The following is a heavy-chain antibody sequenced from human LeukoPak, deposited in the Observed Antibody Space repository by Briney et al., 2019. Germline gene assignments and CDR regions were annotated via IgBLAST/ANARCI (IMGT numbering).Heavy chain of an antibody. D-gene: IGHD3-10*02. CDR1: GDSVSSNSAT. J-gene: IGHJ6*03. CDR3: ARATTLFEFTHYYYYMDV. V-gene: IGHV6-1*01. Sequence: SQTLSLTCAISGDSVSSNSATWTWIRQSPSRGLEWLGRTYYRSKWYNDYAVSVKSRITINPDTSKNQFSLQLNSVTPEDTAVYYCARATTLFEFTHYYYYMDVWGKGTTVTVSS. CDR2: TYYRSKWYN.